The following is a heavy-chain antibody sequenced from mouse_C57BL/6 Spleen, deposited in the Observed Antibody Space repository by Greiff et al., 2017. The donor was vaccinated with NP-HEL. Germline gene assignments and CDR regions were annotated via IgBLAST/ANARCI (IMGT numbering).Heavy chain of an antibody. D-gene: IGHD2-4*01. V-gene: IGHV1-82*01. J-gene: IGHJ2*01. CDR2: IYPGDGDT. CDR3: AREEDDYDVDY. CDR1: GYAFSSSW. Sequence: QVQLQQSGPELVKPGASVKISCKASGYAFSSSWMNWVKQRPGKGLEWIGRIYPGDGDTNYNGKFKGKATLTADKSSSTAYMQLSSLTSEDSAVYFCAREEDDYDVDYWGQGTTLTVSS.